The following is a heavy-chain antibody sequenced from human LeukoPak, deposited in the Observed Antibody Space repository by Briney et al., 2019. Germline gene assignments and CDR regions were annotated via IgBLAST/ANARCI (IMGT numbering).Heavy chain of an antibody. D-gene: IGHD5-12*01. CDR3: AKDLSLGAYSGYDQPFDY. Sequence: GGSLRLSCAASGFTFSSYGMHWVRQAPGKGLEWVAVISYDGSNKYYADSVKGRFTISRDNSKNTLCLQMNSLRAEDTAVYYCAKDLSLGAYSGYDQPFDYWGQGTLVTVSS. CDR2: ISYDGSNK. J-gene: IGHJ4*02. V-gene: IGHV3-30*18. CDR1: GFTFSSYG.